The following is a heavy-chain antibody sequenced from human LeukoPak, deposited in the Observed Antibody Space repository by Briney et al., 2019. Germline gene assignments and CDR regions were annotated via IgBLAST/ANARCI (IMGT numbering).Heavy chain of an antibody. CDR2: ISYDGSNK. Sequence: GGSLRLSCAASGFTFSSYGMHWVRQAPGKGLEWVAVISYDGSNKYYADSVKGRFTISRDNSKNTLYLQMNSLRAEDTAVYYCAKVGIAVAEIDYWGQGTLVTVSS. V-gene: IGHV3-30*18. CDR1: GFTFSSYG. J-gene: IGHJ4*02. CDR3: AKVGIAVAEIDY. D-gene: IGHD6-19*01.